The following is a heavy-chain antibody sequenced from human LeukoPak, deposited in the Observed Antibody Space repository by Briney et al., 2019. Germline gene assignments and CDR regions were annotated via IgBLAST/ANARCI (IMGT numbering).Heavy chain of an antibody. D-gene: IGHD6-13*01. CDR2: ISGSGGGT. Sequence: GGSVRLSCAASGFTFSSSAMSWVRQAPGKGLEWVSGISGSGGGTYYADSVKGRFTISRDNSKNTLYLQMNSLRAEDTAVYYCAKAISRIWYFFDYWGQGTLVSVSS. CDR3: AKAISRIWYFFDY. J-gene: IGHJ4*02. V-gene: IGHV3-23*01. CDR1: GFTFSSSA.